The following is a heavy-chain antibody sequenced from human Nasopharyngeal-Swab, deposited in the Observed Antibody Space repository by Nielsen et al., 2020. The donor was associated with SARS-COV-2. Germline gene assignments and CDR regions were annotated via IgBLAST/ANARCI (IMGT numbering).Heavy chain of an antibody. J-gene: IGHJ4*02. CDR2: INAGNGDI. D-gene: IGHD6-13*01. V-gene: IGHV1-3*01. CDR1: GYTFTGYA. Sequence: ASVKVSCKASGYTFTGYAMHWVRQAPGQSLEWMGWINAGNGDITYSQKFQGRVTLTRDTYASTAYMELFSLTSEDTAVSYCVKPAAGTYDSWGQGPLVTVSS. CDR3: VKPAAGTYDS.